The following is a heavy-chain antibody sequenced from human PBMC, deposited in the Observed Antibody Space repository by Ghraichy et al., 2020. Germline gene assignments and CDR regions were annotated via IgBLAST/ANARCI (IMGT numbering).Heavy chain of an antibody. V-gene: IGHV3-48*03. CDR3: AKDLFACFTGTCYHYAMDV. J-gene: IGHJ6*02. D-gene: IGHD2-15*01. CDR1: GFAFSNSE. CDR2: LTSSSRTI. Sequence: GESLNISCAASGFAFSNSEMNWVRQAPGKGLEWIAYLTSSSRTIFYADSVKGRFSISRDNAKNLLYLQMDSLRAEDTGIYYCAKDLFACFTGTCYHYAMDVWGQGTTVAVSS.